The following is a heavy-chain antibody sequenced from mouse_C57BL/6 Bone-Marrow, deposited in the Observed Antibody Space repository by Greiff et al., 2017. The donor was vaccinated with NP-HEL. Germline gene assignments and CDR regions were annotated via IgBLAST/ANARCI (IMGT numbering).Heavy chain of an antibody. D-gene: IGHD2-5*01. V-gene: IGHV5-12*01. J-gene: IGHJ4*01. CDR1: GFTFSDYY. CDR2: ISNGGGST. CDR3: ARHQYSNYAMDY. Sequence: DVQLVESGGGLVQPGGSLKLSCAASGFTFSDYYMYWVRQTPEKRLEWVAYISNGGGSTYYTDTVKGRFTISGDNATNPLYLHMSRLKSEDTAMYYCARHQYSNYAMDYWGQGTSVTVSS.